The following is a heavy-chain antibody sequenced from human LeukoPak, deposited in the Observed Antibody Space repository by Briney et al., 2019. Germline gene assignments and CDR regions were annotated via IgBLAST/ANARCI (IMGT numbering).Heavy chain of an antibody. CDR3: ARDRGRYYMDV. Sequence: GGSLRLPCAASGFTFSSYDMHWVRQATGKGLEWVSGIGTAGDIYYSGSVKGRFTISRENAKSSLYLQMKSLRAGDTAVYYCARDRGRYYMDVWGKGTTVTISS. J-gene: IGHJ6*03. D-gene: IGHD6-25*01. CDR2: IGTAGDI. V-gene: IGHV3-13*01. CDR1: GFTFSSYD.